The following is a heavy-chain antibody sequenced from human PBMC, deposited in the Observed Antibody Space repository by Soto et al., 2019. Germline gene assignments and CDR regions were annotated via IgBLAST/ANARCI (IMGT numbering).Heavy chain of an antibody. CDR2: IWYDGSNK. Sequence: QVPLVESGGGVVQPGRSLRLSCAASGFTFSSYGMHWVRQAPGKGLEWVAVIWYDGSNKYYADSVKGRFTISRDNSTNTLYLQMDSLRAEDTAVYYCARVEGSSSWYARTDYWGQGTLVTVSS. CDR3: ARVEGSSSWYARTDY. J-gene: IGHJ4*02. CDR1: GFTFSSYG. V-gene: IGHV3-33*01. D-gene: IGHD6-13*01.